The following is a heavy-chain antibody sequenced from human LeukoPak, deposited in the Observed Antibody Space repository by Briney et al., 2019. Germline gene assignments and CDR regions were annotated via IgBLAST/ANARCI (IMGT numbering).Heavy chain of an antibody. D-gene: IGHD5-18*01. CDR3: ARVGYSYGDFDY. V-gene: IGHV3-30-3*01. CDR2: ISYDGSNK. CDR1: GFTFSSYA. Sequence: GSLRLSCAASGFTFSSYAMHWVRQAPGKGLEWVAVISYDGSNKYYADSVKGRFTISRDNSKNTLYLQMNSLRAEDTAVYYCARVGYSYGDFDYWGQGTLVTVSS. J-gene: IGHJ4*02.